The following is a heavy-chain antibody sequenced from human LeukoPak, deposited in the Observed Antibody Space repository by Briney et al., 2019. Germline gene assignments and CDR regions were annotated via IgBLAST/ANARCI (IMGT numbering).Heavy chain of an antibody. Sequence: PGGSLILSCAASGFSFSSYAVSWVRQAPGRGLEWVSGISDGGSRTYYADSVKGRFTISRDDSKNTLYLQMNGLRAEDTAVYYCAKVQLGIGVDYWGQGTLVTVSS. CDR3: AKVQLGIGVDY. D-gene: IGHD7-27*01. V-gene: IGHV3-23*01. CDR1: GFSFSSYA. J-gene: IGHJ4*02. CDR2: ISDGGSRT.